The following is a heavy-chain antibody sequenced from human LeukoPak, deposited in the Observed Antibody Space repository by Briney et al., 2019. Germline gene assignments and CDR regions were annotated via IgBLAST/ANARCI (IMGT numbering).Heavy chain of an antibody. J-gene: IGHJ4*02. CDR3: AKSSLVTPYDY. V-gene: IGHV3-23*01. CDR2: ISGSGGST. Sequence: GGSLRLSCAASGFTFSSYAMCWVRQAPGKGLEWVSSISGSGGSTYYADYVKGRFTISRDNSKNTLDLQMNSLRAEDTAVYYCAKSSLVTPYDYWGQGTLVSVSS. CDR1: GFTFSSYA. D-gene: IGHD2-15*01.